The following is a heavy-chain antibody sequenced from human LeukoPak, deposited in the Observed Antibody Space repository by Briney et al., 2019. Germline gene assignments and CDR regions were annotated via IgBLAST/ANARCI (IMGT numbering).Heavy chain of an antibody. J-gene: IGHJ2*01. CDR3: ATRGHLRLYFDL. Sequence: GASVKVSCKVSGYTLNELSMHWVRQAPGKGLEWMGGFDPEDGETIYAQKFQGRVTMTEDTSTDTAYMELSSLRSEDTAVYYCATRGHLRLYFDLWGRGTLVTVSS. CDR2: FDPEDGET. D-gene: IGHD3-10*01. CDR1: GYTLNELS. V-gene: IGHV1-24*01.